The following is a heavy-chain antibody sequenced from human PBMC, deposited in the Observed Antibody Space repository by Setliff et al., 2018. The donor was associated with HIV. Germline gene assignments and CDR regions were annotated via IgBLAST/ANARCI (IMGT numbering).Heavy chain of an antibody. CDR3: ATALTANWNYEPHFDY. D-gene: IGHD1-7*01. V-gene: IGHV1-69*13. CDR2: VTPIFGTP. Sequence: SVKVSCKASGGTFSTFSSSAISWVRQAPGQGLEWMGGVTPIFGTPKYPQKFQGRVTITADDSTTTAYMELSRLKPDDTAIYYCATALTANWNYEPHFDYWGQGSLVTVSS. J-gene: IGHJ4*02. CDR1: GGTFSTFSSSA.